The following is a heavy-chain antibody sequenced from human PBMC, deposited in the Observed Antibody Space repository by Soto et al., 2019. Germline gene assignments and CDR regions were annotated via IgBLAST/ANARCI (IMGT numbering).Heavy chain of an antibody. Sequence: ASVKVSCKASGYTFTSYYMHWVRQAPGQGLEWMGIINPSGGSTSYAQKFQGRVTMTRDTSTSTVYMELSSLRAEDTAVYYCARDLSHCSGGTCYSFTGVDVWGQGTTVTVSS. V-gene: IGHV1-46*01. CDR1: GYTFTSYY. D-gene: IGHD2-15*01. J-gene: IGHJ6*02. CDR2: INPSGGST. CDR3: ARDLSHCSGGTCYSFTGVDV.